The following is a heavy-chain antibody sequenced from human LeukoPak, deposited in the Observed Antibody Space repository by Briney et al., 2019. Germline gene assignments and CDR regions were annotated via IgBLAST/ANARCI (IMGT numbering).Heavy chain of an antibody. CDR1: GFTFSSYE. Sequence: GVSLRLSCAASGFTFSSYEMNWVRQAPGKGLEWVSYISSSGSTIYYADSVKGRFTISRDNAKNSLYLQMNSLRAEDTAVYYCALAAAGTAYYYYYYSMDVWGQGTTVTVSS. V-gene: IGHV3-48*03. CDR3: ALAAAGTAYYYYYYSMDV. J-gene: IGHJ6*02. D-gene: IGHD6-13*01. CDR2: ISSSGSTI.